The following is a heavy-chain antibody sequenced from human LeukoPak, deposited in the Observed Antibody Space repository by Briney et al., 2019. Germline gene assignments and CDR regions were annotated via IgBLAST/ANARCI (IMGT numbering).Heavy chain of an antibody. J-gene: IGHJ5*02. CDR3: ARDCGSSTSCYKGRWSWFDP. D-gene: IGHD2-2*02. Sequence: PSETLSLTCTVSGASISSYYWSWIRQPAGKGLEWIGRIYSTGSTNYNPSLKSRVTMSVDTSKNQFSLKLSSVTAADTAVYYCARDCGSSTSCYKGRWSWFDPWGQGTLVTVSS. CDR2: IYSTGST. CDR1: GASISSYY. V-gene: IGHV4-4*07.